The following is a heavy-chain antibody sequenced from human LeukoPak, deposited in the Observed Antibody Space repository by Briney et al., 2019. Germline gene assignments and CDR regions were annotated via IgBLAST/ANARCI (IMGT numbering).Heavy chain of an antibody. D-gene: IGHD6-13*01. CDR3: ARDMGQQQLVRGELDY. CDR2: ISSSSSYI. J-gene: IGHJ4*02. V-gene: IGHV3-21*01. Sequence: GGSLRLSCAASGFTFSSYSMNWVRQAPGKGLEWVSSISSSSSYIYYADSVKGRFTISRDNAKNSLYLQMNSLRAEDTAVYYCARDMGQQQLVRGELDYWGQGTLVTVSS. CDR1: GFTFSSYS.